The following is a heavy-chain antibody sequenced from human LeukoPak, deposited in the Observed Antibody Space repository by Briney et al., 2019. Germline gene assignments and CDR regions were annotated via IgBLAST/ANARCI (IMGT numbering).Heavy chain of an antibody. CDR1: GGSISSSSYY. CDR2: IYYSGST. CDR3: ARPGYSYGYGAFDI. V-gene: IGHV4-39*01. J-gene: IGHJ3*02. D-gene: IGHD5-18*01. Sequence: SETLSLTCTVSGGSISSSSYYWGWLRQPPGTGLEWLGSIYYSGSTYYNPSLKSRVTISVDTSENQFSLKLSSVTAADTAVYYCARPGYSYGYGAFDIWGQGTMVTVSS.